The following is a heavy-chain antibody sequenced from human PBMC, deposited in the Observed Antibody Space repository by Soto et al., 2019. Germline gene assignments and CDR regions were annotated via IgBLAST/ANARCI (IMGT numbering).Heavy chain of an antibody. Sequence: QVQLVQSGAEVKKPGASVKVSCKASGYTFTSYAMHWVRQAPGQRLEWMGWINAGNGNTKYSQKFQGRVTITRDTSASTAYTELSSLISEDTAVYYCARGPGGPDGPGDYWGQGTLVTVSS. CDR2: INAGNGNT. CDR1: GYTFTSYA. D-gene: IGHD2-15*01. J-gene: IGHJ4*02. CDR3: ARGPGGPDGPGDY. V-gene: IGHV1-3*01.